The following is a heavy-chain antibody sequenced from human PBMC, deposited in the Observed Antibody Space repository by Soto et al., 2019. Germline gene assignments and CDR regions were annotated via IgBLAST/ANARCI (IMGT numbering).Heavy chain of an antibody. CDR2: IYHSGST. Sequence: TLSLTCAASGGSISSGGYSWSWIRQPPGQGLEWIGYIYHSGSTYYNPSLKSRVTISVDRAKNQFSLKLSSVTASDTAVYYCAREEQAYCGSDGRYNRFDPWGPGTLVTVSS. CDR3: AREEQAYCGSDGRYNRFDP. J-gene: IGHJ5*02. D-gene: IGHD2-21*02. CDR1: GGSISSGGYS. V-gene: IGHV4-30-2*01.